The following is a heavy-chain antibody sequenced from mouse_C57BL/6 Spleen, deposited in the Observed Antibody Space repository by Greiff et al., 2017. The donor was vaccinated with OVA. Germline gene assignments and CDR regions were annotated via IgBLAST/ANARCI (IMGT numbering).Heavy chain of an antibody. J-gene: IGHJ1*03. CDR3: AIDPHYGSSHWYFDV. D-gene: IGHD1-1*01. CDR1: GYSITSGYY. V-gene: IGHV3-6*01. CDR2: ISYDGSN. Sequence: EVQLVESGPGLVKPSQSLSLTCSVTGYSITSGYYWNWIRQFPGNKLEWMGYISYDGSNNYNPSLKNRISITRDTSKNQFFLKLNSVTTEDTATYYCAIDPHYGSSHWYFDVWGTGTTVTVSS.